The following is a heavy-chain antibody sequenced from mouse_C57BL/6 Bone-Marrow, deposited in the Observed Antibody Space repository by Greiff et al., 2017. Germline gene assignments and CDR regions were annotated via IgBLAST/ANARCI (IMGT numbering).Heavy chain of an antibody. CDR3: AVYYGSSNYAMDY. CDR2: INPNNGGT. CDR1: GYTFTDYY. Sequence: EVQLQQSGPELVKPGASVKISCKASGYTFTDYYMNWVKQSHGKSLEWIGDINPNNGGTSYTQKFKGKATLTVDKSSSTAYMELRSLTSEDSAVYYCAVYYGSSNYAMDYWGQGTSVTVSS. V-gene: IGHV1-26*01. D-gene: IGHD1-1*01. J-gene: IGHJ4*01.